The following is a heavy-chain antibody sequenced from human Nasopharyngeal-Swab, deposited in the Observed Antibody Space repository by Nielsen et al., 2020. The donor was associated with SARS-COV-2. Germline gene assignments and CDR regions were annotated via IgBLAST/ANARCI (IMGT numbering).Heavy chain of an antibody. CDR3: ASEPVRYFDPMGAFDI. CDR2: ISGIGDRT. D-gene: IGHD3-9*01. Sequence: GESLKISCTASGFTFTTYAMSWVRQAPGKGLEWVSAISGIGDRTYYADSVQGRFTISRDNSKNTLYLQMNSLRAEDTAVYYCASEPVRYFDPMGAFDIWGQGTMVTVSS. CDR1: GFTFTTYA. V-gene: IGHV3-23*01. J-gene: IGHJ3*02.